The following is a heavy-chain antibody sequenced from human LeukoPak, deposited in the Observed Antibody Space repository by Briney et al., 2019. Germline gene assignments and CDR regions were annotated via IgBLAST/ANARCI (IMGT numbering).Heavy chain of an antibody. V-gene: IGHV3-33*01. Sequence: PRRSLRLSCAASGFTFSSYGIHWVRQAPGKWLEWVAVIWYEVSNKYYTNSGKGRFTISRYNSKNTLYLQMTRLRAEDTAVCYCARDAGRGSSGYYGVAYWGQGTLVTVSS. CDR2: IWYEVSNK. J-gene: IGHJ4*02. CDR1: GFTFSSYG. CDR3: ARDAGRGSSGYYGVAY. D-gene: IGHD3-22*01.